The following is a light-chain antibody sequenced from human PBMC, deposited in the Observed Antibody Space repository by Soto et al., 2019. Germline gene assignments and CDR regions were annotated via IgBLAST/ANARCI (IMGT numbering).Light chain of an antibody. CDR2: AAS. V-gene: IGKV1-39*01. CDR3: QQTYISPWT. CDR1: QNVHRF. J-gene: IGKJ1*01. Sequence: DIQMTQSPSALSAFAGDRVTISCRASQNVHRFLNWYQQRPGKAPKLLIYAASNLQSGVPSRFSGGGSGADFTLTISDLQPEDFATYFCQQTYISPWTFGQATKVDIK.